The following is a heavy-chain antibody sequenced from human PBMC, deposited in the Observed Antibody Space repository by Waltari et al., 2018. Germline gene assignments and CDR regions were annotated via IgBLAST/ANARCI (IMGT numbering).Heavy chain of an antibody. D-gene: IGHD5-12*01. J-gene: IGHJ4*02. CDR3: ARDRRGYSGYDPGY. CDR1: GFTFSSYA. Sequence: EVQLLESGGGLVQPGGSLSLPCAASGFTFSSYAMTWVRQAPGKGLEGVSVIYSGGTIYYADSVKGRFTISRDNAKNSLYLQMNSLRAEDTAVYYCARDRRGYSGYDPGYWGQGTLVTVSS. V-gene: IGHV3-23*03. CDR2: IYSGGTI.